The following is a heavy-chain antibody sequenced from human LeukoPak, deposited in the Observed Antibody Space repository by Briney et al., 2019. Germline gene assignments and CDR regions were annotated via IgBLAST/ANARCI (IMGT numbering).Heavy chain of an antibody. CDR3: ATRYSCYDYPFDY. CDR2: INPNSGGT. Sequence: ASVKVSCKASGYTFAGYYMHWVRQAPGQGLEWMGWINPNSGGTNYAQKFQGRVTMTRGTSISTAYMELSRLRSDDTAVYYCATRYSCYDYPFDYWGQGTLVTVSS. CDR1: GYTFAGYY. V-gene: IGHV1-2*02. J-gene: IGHJ4*02. D-gene: IGHD5-12*01.